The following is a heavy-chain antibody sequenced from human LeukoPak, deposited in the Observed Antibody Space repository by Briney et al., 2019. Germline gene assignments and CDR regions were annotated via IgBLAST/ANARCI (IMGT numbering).Heavy chain of an antibody. D-gene: IGHD2-21*02. V-gene: IGHV3-48*04. Sequence: GGSLRLSCAASGFTFSSYSMNWVRQAPGKGLEWVSYISSSSSTIYYADSVKGRFTISRDNAKSSLYLQMNSLRAEDTAVYYCARDAVTYYFDYWGQGTLVTVSS. J-gene: IGHJ4*02. CDR2: ISSSSSTI. CDR1: GFTFSSYS. CDR3: ARDAVTYYFDY.